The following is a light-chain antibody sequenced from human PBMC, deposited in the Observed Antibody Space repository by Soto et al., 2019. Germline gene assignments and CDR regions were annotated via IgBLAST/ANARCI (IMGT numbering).Light chain of an antibody. J-gene: IGLJ2*01. V-gene: IGLV1-47*01. CDR2: RNN. Sequence: QSVLTQPPSASGTPRQRVNISCSGSSSNIRSNYVYWYQQLPGTAPKLLIYRNNQRPSGVPDRFSGSRSGTSASLAISGLRSEDEDDYYCAACDDRLSVVVFGGGSKFSVL. CDR3: AACDDRLSVVV. CDR1: SSNIRSNY.